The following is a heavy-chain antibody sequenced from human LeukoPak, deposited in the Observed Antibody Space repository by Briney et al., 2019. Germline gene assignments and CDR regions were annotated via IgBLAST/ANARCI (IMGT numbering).Heavy chain of an antibody. CDR1: GFTFSTYS. V-gene: IGHV3-23*01. CDR2: ISGSGGST. J-gene: IGHJ6*03. CDR3: AKGARYYYYYMDV. Sequence: GGYLRLSCAASGFTFSTYSMNWVRQAPGKGLEWVSAISGSGGSTDYADSVKGRFTISRDNSKNTLYLQMNSLRAEDTAVYYCAKGARYYYYYMDVWGKGTTVTVSS.